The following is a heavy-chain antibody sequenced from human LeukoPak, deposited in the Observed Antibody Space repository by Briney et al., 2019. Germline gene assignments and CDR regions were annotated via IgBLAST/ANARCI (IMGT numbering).Heavy chain of an antibody. D-gene: IGHD4-23*01. J-gene: IGHJ6*02. CDR1: GGSFSGYY. Sequence: SETLPLTCAVYGGSFSGYYWSWIRQPPGKGLEWIGEINHSGSTNYNPSLKSRVTISVDTSKNQFSLKLSSVTAADTAVYYCARDGQDYGGNPHGMDVWGQGTTVTVSS. V-gene: IGHV4-34*01. CDR3: ARDGQDYGGNPHGMDV. CDR2: INHSGST.